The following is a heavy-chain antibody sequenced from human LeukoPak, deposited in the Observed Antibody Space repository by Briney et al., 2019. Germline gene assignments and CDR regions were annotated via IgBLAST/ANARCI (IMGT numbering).Heavy chain of an antibody. J-gene: IGHJ6*02. D-gene: IGHD2-21*02. V-gene: IGHV1-69*04. CDR3: ASAYCGGDCYSAYYYYGMDV. CDR2: IIPILGIA. Sequence: SVKVSCKASGGTFSSYAISWVRQAPGQGLEWMGRIIPILGIANYAQKFQGRVTITADKSTSTAYMELSSLRSEDTAVYYCASAYCGGDCYSAYYYYGMDVWGQGTTVTVSS. CDR1: GGTFSSYA.